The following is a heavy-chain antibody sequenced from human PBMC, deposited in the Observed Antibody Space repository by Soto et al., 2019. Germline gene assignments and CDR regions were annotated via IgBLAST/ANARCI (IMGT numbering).Heavy chain of an antibody. Sequence: PGGSLRLSCAASGFTFSSYAMSWVRQAPGKGLEWVSGISGSGGSTYYADSVKGRFTISRDNSKNTLYLQMNSLRAEDTAVYYCARDPFTVVRGVIIGSFDCWGQGTLVTVSS. D-gene: IGHD3-10*01. CDR1: GFTFSSYA. J-gene: IGHJ4*02. CDR2: ISGSGGST. V-gene: IGHV3-23*01. CDR3: ARDPFTVVRGVIIGSFDC.